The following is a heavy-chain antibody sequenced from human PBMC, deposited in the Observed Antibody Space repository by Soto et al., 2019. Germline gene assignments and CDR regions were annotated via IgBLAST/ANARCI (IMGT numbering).Heavy chain of an antibody. V-gene: IGHV3-30*18. CDR1: GFTFSSYG. D-gene: IGHD3-10*01. CDR3: AKDRSPPKTPTEGTLDY. Sequence: GGSLRLSCAASGFTFSSYGMHWVRQAPGKGLEWVAVISYDGSNKYYADSVKGRFTISRDNSKNTLYLQMNSLRAEDTAVYYCAKDRSPPKTPTEGTLDYWGQGTLVTVSS. CDR2: ISYDGSNK. J-gene: IGHJ4*02.